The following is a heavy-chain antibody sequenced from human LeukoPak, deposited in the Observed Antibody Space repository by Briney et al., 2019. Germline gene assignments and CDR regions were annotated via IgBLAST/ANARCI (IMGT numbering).Heavy chain of an antibody. CDR2: INPRGGST. J-gene: IGHJ5*02. D-gene: IGHD3-10*01. CDR3: ARGSMVRGAAFDP. CDR1: GYTFTSYD. V-gene: IGHV1-46*01. Sequence: ASVKVSCKASGYTFTSYDMHWVRQAPGQGLEWMGRINPRGGSTNYAQKFQGRVTMTRDTSPSTVYMELSSLRSEDTAVYYCARGSMVRGAAFDPWGQGTLVTVSS.